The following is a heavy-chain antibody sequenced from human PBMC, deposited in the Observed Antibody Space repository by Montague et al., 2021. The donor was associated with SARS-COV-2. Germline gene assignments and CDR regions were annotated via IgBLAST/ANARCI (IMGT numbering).Heavy chain of an antibody. CDR3: ARHVNYYDSRCYLL. J-gene: IGHJ4*02. Sequence: SETLSLTCSMSGVSVINEINYWAWIRQPPGKGLEWIGSVYSNGGTYTNPSLSSRLSTSVDTSNSRFSLTLSSVTAADTAIYYCARHVNYYDSRCYLLWGQGAHVTVSS. V-gene: IGHV4-39*01. D-gene: IGHD3-22*01. CDR1: GVSVINEINY. CDR2: VYSNGGT.